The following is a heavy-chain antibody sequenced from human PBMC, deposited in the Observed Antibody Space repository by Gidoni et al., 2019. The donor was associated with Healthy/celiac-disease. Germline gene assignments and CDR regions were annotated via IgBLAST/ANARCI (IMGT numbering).Heavy chain of an antibody. J-gene: IGHJ4*02. CDR3: ARHLRSYSSGWYYLGEIDY. V-gene: IGHV4-39*01. CDR2: IYYSGST. Sequence: LPESGPGLGKASEDLSLPRPVSGCPPSSSCFHWGWIRQPPGKGLEWIGSIYYSGSTYYNPSLKSRVTISVDTSKNQFSLKLSSVTAADTAVYYCARHLRSYSSGWYYLGEIDYWGQGTLVTVSS. CDR1: GCPPSSSCFH. D-gene: IGHD6-19*01.